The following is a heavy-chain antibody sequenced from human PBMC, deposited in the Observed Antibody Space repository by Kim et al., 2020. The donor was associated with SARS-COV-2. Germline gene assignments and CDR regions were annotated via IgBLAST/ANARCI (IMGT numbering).Heavy chain of an antibody. V-gene: IGHV3-11*05. J-gene: IGHJ4*02. CDR3: ARGDYDILTGYYTYFDY. D-gene: IGHD3-9*01. Sequence: VKGRFTISRDNAKNSLYLQMNSLRAEDTAVYYCARGDYDILTGYYTYFDYWGQGTLVTDSS.